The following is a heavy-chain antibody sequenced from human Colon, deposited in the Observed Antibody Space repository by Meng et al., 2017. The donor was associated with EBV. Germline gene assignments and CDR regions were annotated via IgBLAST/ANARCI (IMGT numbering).Heavy chain of an antibody. CDR2: INHSGST. J-gene: IGHJ4*02. Sequence: QVQLQQWGAGLLKPSETLSLTCAVYGGSFSGYYWSWIRQPPEKGLEWIGEINHSGSTNYNPSLKSRVTISVDTSKKQFSLKLSSVTAADTAVYCCARGPGGSYYLYYFDYWGQGTLVTVSS. D-gene: IGHD1-26*01. CDR3: ARGPGGSYYLYYFDY. V-gene: IGHV4-34*01. CDR1: GGSFSGYY.